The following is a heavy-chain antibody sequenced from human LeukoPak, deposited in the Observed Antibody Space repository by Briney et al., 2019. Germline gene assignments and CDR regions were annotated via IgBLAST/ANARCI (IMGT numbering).Heavy chain of an antibody. V-gene: IGHV3-7*01. CDR3: ARGIGYSSA. D-gene: IGHD6-19*01. J-gene: IGHJ5*02. CDR2: IKQDADEK. Sequence: GGSLRLSCAAPGLTFSSYDMSWVRQAPGKGLEWVANIKQDADEKYYVDSVKGRFTISRDNAKNSLFLEMSSLTGEDTALYYCARGIGYSSAWGQGTLVTVSS. CDR1: GLTFSSYD.